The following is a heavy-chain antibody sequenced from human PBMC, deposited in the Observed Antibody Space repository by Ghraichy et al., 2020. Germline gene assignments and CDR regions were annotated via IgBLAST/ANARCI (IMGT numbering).Heavy chain of an antibody. CDR3: AKEWPRGDYESDY. J-gene: IGHJ4*02. D-gene: IGHD4-17*01. V-gene: IGHV3-23*01. CDR1: GFIFSNNA. Sequence: GGSLRLSCAASGFIFSNNAMSWVRQAPGKGLEWVSGISGSGGSTHYADSVKGRFTISRDNSKNTLYLQMNSLRAEDTAVYYCAKEWPRGDYESDYWGQGTLVTVSS. CDR2: ISGSGGST.